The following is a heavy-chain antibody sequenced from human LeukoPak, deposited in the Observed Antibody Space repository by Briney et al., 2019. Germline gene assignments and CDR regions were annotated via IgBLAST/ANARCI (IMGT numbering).Heavy chain of an antibody. CDR1: GFNFSRDW. J-gene: IGHJ4*02. Sequence: GALRLFLLSSGFNFSRDWIRLGRPAPGEGLEVVANIKKDGIEKYYVESVKGRFTISRDNAKNSLSLRMNSLRAEDTAVYYCARGRYSSRSGGYYFDIWGQGTLVTVSS. CDR2: IKKDGIEK. V-gene: IGHV3-7*01. CDR3: ARGRYSSRSGGYYFDI. D-gene: IGHD2-2*01.